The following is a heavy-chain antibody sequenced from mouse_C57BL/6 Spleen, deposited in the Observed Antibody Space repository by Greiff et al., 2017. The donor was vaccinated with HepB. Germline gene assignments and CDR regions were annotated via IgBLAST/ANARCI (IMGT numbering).Heavy chain of an antibody. CDR2: IYPRSGNT. CDR1: GYTFTSYG. Sequence: VQLQQSGAELARPGASVKLSCKASGYTFTSYGISWVKQRTGQGLEWIGEIYPRSGNTYYNEKFKGKATLTADKSSSTAYMELRSLTSEDSAVYVCAREEDYYYGSSAWFAYWGQGTLVTVSA. D-gene: IGHD1-1*01. V-gene: IGHV1-81*01. CDR3: AREEDYYYGSSAWFAY. J-gene: IGHJ3*01.